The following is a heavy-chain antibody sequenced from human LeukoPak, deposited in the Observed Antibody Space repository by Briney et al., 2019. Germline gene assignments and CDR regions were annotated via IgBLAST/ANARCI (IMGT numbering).Heavy chain of an antibody. CDR3: ARRRIYSGSGEFDF. CDR1: GGSMSGYY. CDR2: IHYSGTT. J-gene: IGHJ4*02. Sequence: SETLSLTCTVSGGSMSGYYWSWIRQPPGKGLEWIGYIHYSGTTNYNPSLKSRVTISLDTSRNQFSLKLRSVTTADTAVYYCARRRIYSGSGEFDFWGQGTLVTVSS. V-gene: IGHV4-59*01. D-gene: IGHD5-12*01.